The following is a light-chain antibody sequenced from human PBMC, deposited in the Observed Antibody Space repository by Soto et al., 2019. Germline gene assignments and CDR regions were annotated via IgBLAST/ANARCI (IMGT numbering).Light chain of an antibody. CDR3: QQYQSYSS. J-gene: IGKJ4*01. CDR2: RAS. Sequence: DIVVTQSPLSLPVTPGEPASISCMSSQSLLHINGYNYLDWYLQKPGKAPNLLIYRASSLESGVPSRFSGSGSGTEFTLTISSLQPDDFATYYCQQYQSYSSFAGGTKVDIK. CDR1: QSLLHINGYNY. V-gene: IGKV2-28*01.